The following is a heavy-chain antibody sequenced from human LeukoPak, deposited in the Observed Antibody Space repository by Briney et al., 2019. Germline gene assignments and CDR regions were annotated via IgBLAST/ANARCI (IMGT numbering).Heavy chain of an antibody. V-gene: IGHV3-53*01. Sequence: PGGSLRLSCAASGFTVSSNYMSWVRQAPRKGLEWVSVIYSGGSTYYADSVKGRFTISRDNSKNTLYLQMNSLRAEDTAVYYCAKTGVEMATITDYFDYWGQGTLVTVSS. CDR3: AKTGVEMATITDYFDY. CDR1: GFTVSSNY. CDR2: IYSGGST. D-gene: IGHD5-24*01. J-gene: IGHJ4*02.